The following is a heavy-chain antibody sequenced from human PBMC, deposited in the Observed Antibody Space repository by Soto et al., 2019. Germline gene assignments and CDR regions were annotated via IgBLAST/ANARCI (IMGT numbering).Heavy chain of an antibody. J-gene: IGHJ5*02. D-gene: IGHD3-22*01. CDR3: AKTQNYYEMGTYNWFDP. CDR1: GGSINNYY. Sequence: SETLSLTCTVSGGSINNYYWSWIRQPPGKGLEWIGYIYYSGSTNYNPSIKSRVTISVDTSKNQFSLNLTSVTAADTAVYYCAKTQNYYEMGTYNWFDPWGQGIQVTVSS. V-gene: IGHV4-59*08. CDR2: IYYSGST.